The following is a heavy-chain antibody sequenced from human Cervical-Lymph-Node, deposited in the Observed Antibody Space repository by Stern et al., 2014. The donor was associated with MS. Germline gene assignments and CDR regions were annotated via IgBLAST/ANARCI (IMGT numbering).Heavy chain of an antibody. Sequence: VQLLESGGGVVQPGRSLRLSWAASGFTFSSYGMHWVRQAPGKGQEWVAVIWNDGSNKYYAAPLKGRFSISRDKSKNTLYLQMNSLRAEDTAVYYCARDRHDLGYCSGGSCYLPDYWGQGTLVTVSS. CDR1: GFTFSSYG. CDR3: ARDRHDLGYCSGGSCYLPDY. CDR2: IWNDGSNK. D-gene: IGHD2-15*01. V-gene: IGHV3-33*01. J-gene: IGHJ4*02.